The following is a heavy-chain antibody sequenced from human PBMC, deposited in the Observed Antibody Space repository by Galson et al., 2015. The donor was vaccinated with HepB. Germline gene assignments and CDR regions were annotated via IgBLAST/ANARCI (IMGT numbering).Heavy chain of an antibody. CDR1: GYTFTSYA. J-gene: IGHJ6*03. CDR2: INTNTGNP. V-gene: IGHV7-4-1*02. D-gene: IGHD2-2*01. CDR3: ARRQLRTDYYYYYYMDV. Sequence: SVKVSCKASGYTFTSYAMNWVRQAPGQGLEWMGMINTNTGNPTYAQSFTGRFVFSLDTSASTAYMQLSSLKAEDTAVYYCARRQLRTDYYYYYYMDVWGKLTTDTIPS.